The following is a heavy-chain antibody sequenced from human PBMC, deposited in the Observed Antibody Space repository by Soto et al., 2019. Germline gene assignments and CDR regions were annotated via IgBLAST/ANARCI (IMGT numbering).Heavy chain of an antibody. CDR1: GFTFSNYW. Sequence: GGSLRLSCTASGFTFSNYWMHWVRQAPGKGLVWVSRINSDGSSTNYADSVKGRFTISRDNAKNTLYLQMNSLRAEDTAVYYCARAPPSSYHVYFPHWGQGTLVTVSS. CDR3: ARAPPSSYHVYFPH. V-gene: IGHV3-74*01. J-gene: IGHJ1*01. CDR2: INSDGSST. D-gene: IGHD6-13*01.